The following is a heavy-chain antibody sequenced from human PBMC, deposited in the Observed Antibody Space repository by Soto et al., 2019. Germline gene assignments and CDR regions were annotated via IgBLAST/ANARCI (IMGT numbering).Heavy chain of an antibody. D-gene: IGHD3-10*01. J-gene: IGHJ5*02. CDR3: ARDTDTPRHYGSFHP. CDR1: GFTFSNYG. V-gene: IGHV3-33*01. CDR2: FWANGISK. Sequence: GGSLRLSCTTSGFTFSNYGMHWVRQAPGKGLEWVAVFWANGISKYDADSVKGRFTVSRDNSKNTVYLQMDSLRAEDTAMCYCARDTDTPRHYGSFHPWGKAPPVTVSS.